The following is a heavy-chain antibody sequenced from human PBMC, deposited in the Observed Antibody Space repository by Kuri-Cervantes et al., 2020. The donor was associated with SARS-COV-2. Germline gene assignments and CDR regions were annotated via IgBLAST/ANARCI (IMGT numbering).Heavy chain of an antibody. CDR3: AKDMGHLEWLLSGYYYYYMDV. CDR1: GFIFSSYS. Sequence: GESLKISCAASGFIFSSYSMNWVRQAPGKGLEWVSSISSSSSYIYYADSVKGRFTISRDNSKNSLYLQMNSLRTEDTALYYCAKDMGHLEWLLSGYYYYYMDVWGKGTTVTVSS. CDR2: ISSSSSYI. J-gene: IGHJ6*03. V-gene: IGHV3-21*04. D-gene: IGHD3-3*01.